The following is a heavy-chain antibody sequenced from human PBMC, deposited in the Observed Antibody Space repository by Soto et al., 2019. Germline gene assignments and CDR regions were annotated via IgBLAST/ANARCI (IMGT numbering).Heavy chain of an antibody. Sequence: GGSLRLSCAASGFTFSSYAVSWVRQAPGKGLEWVSAISGSGGSTYYADSVKGRFTISRDNSKNTLYLQMNSLRAEDTAVYYCAKDGTWIQLWLFDYWGQGTLVTVPS. CDR3: AKDGTWIQLWLFDY. CDR1: GFTFSSYA. D-gene: IGHD5-18*01. CDR2: ISGSGGST. J-gene: IGHJ4*02. V-gene: IGHV3-23*01.